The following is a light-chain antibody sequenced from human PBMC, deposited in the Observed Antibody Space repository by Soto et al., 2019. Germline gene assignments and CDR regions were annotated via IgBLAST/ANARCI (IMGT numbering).Light chain of an antibody. CDR2: GAS. V-gene: IGKV3-20*01. CDR3: QQYSSSPPEFT. J-gene: IGKJ3*01. Sequence: EIVLTQSPGTLSVSPGERVTLSCRASQSVNSNYLAWYQQRPGQAPRFLIFGASYRATGIPDRFSGSGSGTDFTLTISRLEPEDFAVYYCQQYSSSPPEFTFGPGTKVDSK. CDR1: QSVNSNY.